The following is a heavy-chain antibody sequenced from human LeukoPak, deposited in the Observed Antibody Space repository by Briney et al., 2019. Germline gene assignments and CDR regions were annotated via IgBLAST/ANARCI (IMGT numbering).Heavy chain of an antibody. V-gene: IGHV4-39*01. Sequence: PSETPSLTCTVSGGSISSSGYYWGWIRQPPGKGLECIGIMSYSGSTYYNPSLKSRVTMSVDTSKNHFSLKLSSVTAADTAVYYCARQIYYDRSGYFYFNWGQGTLVTVSS. D-gene: IGHD3-22*01. CDR2: MSYSGST. CDR1: GGSISSSGYY. CDR3: ARQIYYDRSGYFYFN. J-gene: IGHJ4*02.